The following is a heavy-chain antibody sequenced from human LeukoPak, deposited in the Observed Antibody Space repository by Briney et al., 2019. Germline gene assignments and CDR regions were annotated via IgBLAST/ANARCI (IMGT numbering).Heavy chain of an antibody. CDR1: GGTFSSYA. CDR3: ARGQGSDNWFDP. Sequence: SVKASCKASGGTFSSYAISWVRQAPGQGLEWMGRIIPIFGTANYAQKFQGRVTIATDESTSTAYMELSSLRSEDTAVYYCARGQGSDNWFDPWGQGTLVTVPS. CDR2: IIPIFGTA. V-gene: IGHV1-69*05. J-gene: IGHJ5*02.